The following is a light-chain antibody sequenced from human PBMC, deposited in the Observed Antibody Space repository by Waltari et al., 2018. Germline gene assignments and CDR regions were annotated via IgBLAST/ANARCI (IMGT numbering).Light chain of an antibody. Sequence: SYVLTQPPSVSVAPGKTARIVCGGNNIGAKSVHWYQERPGQAPVLIIYYDSVRPSGIPERFSGSNSGNTATLTISRVEAGDEADYYCQVWDYDTAHLVFGGGTTLTVV. CDR1: NIGAKS. J-gene: IGLJ3*02. CDR3: QVWDYDTAHLV. V-gene: IGLV3-21*04. CDR2: YDS.